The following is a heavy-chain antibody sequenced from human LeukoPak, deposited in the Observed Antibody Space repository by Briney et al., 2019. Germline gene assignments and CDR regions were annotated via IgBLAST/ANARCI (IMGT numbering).Heavy chain of an antibody. CDR3: ARVGAATADY. CDR2: IIPIFGTA. Sequence: SVKVSCKASGYTFTSYGISWVRQAPGQGLEWMGGIIPIFGTANYAQKFQGRVTITADESTSTAYMELSSLRSEDTAVYYCARVGAATADYWGQGTLVTVSS. J-gene: IGHJ4*02. V-gene: IGHV1-69*13. D-gene: IGHD1-26*01. CDR1: GYTFTSYG.